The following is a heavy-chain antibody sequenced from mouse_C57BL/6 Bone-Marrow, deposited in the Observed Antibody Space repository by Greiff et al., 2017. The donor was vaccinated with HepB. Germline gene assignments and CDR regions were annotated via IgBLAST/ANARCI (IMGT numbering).Heavy chain of an antibody. CDR3: ARASSYYFDY. Sequence: EVKLVESGGGLVQPGGSLKLSCAASGFTFSDYGMAWVRQAPRKGPEWVAFISNLAYSIYYADTVTGRFTISRENATNTLYLEMSSLRSEDTAMYYCARASSYYFDYWGQGTTLTVSS. V-gene: IGHV5-15*01. CDR1: GFTFSDYG. J-gene: IGHJ2*01. CDR2: ISNLAYSI.